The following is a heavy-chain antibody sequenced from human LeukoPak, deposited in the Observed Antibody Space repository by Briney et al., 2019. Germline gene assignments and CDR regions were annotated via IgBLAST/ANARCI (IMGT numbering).Heavy chain of an antibody. Sequence: SETLSLTCTVSGGSISSYYWSWIRQPAGKGLEWIGRIYTSGSTNYNPSLKSRVTMSVDTSKNQFSLKLSSGTAADTAVYYCARDYYDSSGYTYYMDVWGKGTTVTVSS. CDR2: IYTSGST. CDR1: GGSISSYY. D-gene: IGHD3-22*01. V-gene: IGHV4-4*07. CDR3: ARDYYDSSGYTYYMDV. J-gene: IGHJ6*03.